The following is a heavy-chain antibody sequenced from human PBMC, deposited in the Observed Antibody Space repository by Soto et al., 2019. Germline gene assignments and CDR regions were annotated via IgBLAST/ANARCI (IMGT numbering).Heavy chain of an antibody. Sequence: QVQLQQWGAGLLKPSETLSLTCAVYGGSFSGYYWSWIRQPPGKGMEWIGEINHSGSTNYNPSLKSRVTISVDTSKNQFSLKLSSVTAADTAVYYCASAPQDIVVVLAAKGARWFDPWGQGTLVTVSS. CDR3: ASAPQDIVVVLAAKGARWFDP. D-gene: IGHD2-15*01. V-gene: IGHV4-34*01. CDR1: GGSFSGYY. J-gene: IGHJ5*02. CDR2: INHSGST.